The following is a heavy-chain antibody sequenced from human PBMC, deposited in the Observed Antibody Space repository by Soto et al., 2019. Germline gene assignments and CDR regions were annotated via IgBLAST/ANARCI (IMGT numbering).Heavy chain of an antibody. CDR1: GFTFSSYA. CDR2: ISGSGGST. CDR3: AIHSGSYYYGPYFQH. V-gene: IGHV3-23*01. Sequence: GGSLRLSCAASGFTFSSYAMSWVRQAPGKGLEWVSAISGSGGSTYYADSVKGRFTISRDNSKNTLYLQMNSLRAEDTAVYYCAIHSGSYYYGPYFQHWGQGTLVTVSS. J-gene: IGHJ1*01. D-gene: IGHD1-26*01.